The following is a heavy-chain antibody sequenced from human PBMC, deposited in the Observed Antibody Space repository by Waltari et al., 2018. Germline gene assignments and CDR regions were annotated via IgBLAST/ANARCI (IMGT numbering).Heavy chain of an antibody. J-gene: IGHJ4*02. D-gene: IGHD6-19*01. CDR1: GFTFSNYW. V-gene: IGHV3-74*01. Sequence: EVQLVESGGGLVQPGGSLRLSCAASGFTFSNYWMHWVRQAPGKGLVGVSRIKSDGRRTSYADSVKGRFTISRDNAKNTLYLQMNRLRAEDTAVYYCARGRIAVAGFDYWGQGTLVTVSS. CDR3: ARGRIAVAGFDY. CDR2: IKSDGRRT.